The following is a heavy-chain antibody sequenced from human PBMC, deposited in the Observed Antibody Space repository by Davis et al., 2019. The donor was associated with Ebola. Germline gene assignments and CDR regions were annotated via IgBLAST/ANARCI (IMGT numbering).Heavy chain of an antibody. J-gene: IGHJ5*02. CDR3: ASDGPTCSGGSCYLPSSWSDP. CDR2: ISAYNGNT. Sequence: ASVKVSCKASGYTFASYGITWVRQAPGQGREWMGWISAYNGNTKYAQRLQGRVTMSTDPSTSTAYMELRSLRSDDTAVYYCASDGPTCSGGSCYLPSSWSDPWGQGTLVTVSS. CDR1: GYTFASYG. D-gene: IGHD2-15*01. V-gene: IGHV1-18*04.